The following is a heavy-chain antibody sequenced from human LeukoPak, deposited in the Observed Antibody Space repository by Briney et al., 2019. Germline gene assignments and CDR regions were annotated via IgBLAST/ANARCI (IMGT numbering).Heavy chain of an antibody. D-gene: IGHD3-10*01. CDR3: AISHYYYGSGSEYCNWFDP. CDR2: MNPNSGNT. V-gene: IGHV1-8*01. Sequence: ASVKVSCKASGYTFTSYDINWVRQATGQGLEWMGWMNPNSGNTGYAQKFQGRVTTTRNTSISTAYMELSSLRSEDTAVYYCAISHYYYGSGSEYCNWFDPWGQGTLVTVSS. J-gene: IGHJ5*02. CDR1: GYTFTSYD.